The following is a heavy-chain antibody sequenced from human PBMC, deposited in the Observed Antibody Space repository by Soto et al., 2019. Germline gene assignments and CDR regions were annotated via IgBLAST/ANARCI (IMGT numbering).Heavy chain of an antibody. CDR2: INHSGST. Sequence: PSETLSLTCAVYGGSFSGYYWSWIRQPPGKGLEWIGEINHSGSTNYNPSLKSRVTISVDTSKNQFSLKLSSVTAADTAVYYCARSAPNGSYFDSGGRGTLVTVPS. D-gene: IGHD1-1*01. CDR1: GGSFSGYY. J-gene: IGHJ4*02. CDR3: ARSAPNGSYFDS. V-gene: IGHV4-34*01.